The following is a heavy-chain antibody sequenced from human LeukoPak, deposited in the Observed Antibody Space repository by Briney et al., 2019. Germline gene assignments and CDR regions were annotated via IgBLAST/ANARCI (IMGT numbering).Heavy chain of an antibody. Sequence: PSETLSLTCTVSGGSISSSHFYWGWIRQPPGKGLEWIGSIYYSGTTYYNPSLKGRVTISVDMSKNQFSLKLSSVSAADTALYYCGTFIEYTSSDAFDIWGQGTMVTVSS. V-gene: IGHV4-39*01. CDR3: GTFIEYTSSDAFDI. CDR1: GGSISSSHFY. CDR2: IYYSGTT. J-gene: IGHJ3*02. D-gene: IGHD6-6*01.